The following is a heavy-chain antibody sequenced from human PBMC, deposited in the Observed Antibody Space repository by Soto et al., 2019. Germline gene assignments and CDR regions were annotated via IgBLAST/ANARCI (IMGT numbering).Heavy chain of an antibody. CDR1: GGSFSGYY. Sequence: SETLSLTCAVYGGSFSGYYWSWIRQPPGKGLEWIGEINHSGSTNYNPSLKSRVTISVDTSKDQFSLKLSSVTAADTAVYYCAREGIAVAGTGNWFDPWGQGTLVTVSS. CDR3: AREGIAVAGTGNWFDP. V-gene: IGHV4-34*01. J-gene: IGHJ5*02. CDR2: INHSGST. D-gene: IGHD6-19*01.